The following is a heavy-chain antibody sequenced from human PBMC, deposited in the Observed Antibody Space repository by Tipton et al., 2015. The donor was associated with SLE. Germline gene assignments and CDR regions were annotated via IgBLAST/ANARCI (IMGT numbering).Heavy chain of an antibody. D-gene: IGHD3-22*01. CDR1: GFTFSDYY. Sequence: SLRLSCAASGFTFSDYYMSWIRQAPGKGLKWVSYISSSSIYTNYADSVKGRFTISRDNAKNSLYLQMDTLSAEDTAVYYCARDRTYYDSSGYHYYYGMDVWGQGTTVTVSS. CDR2: ISSSSIYT. CDR3: ARDRTYYDSSGYHYYYGMDV. V-gene: IGHV3-11*06. J-gene: IGHJ6*02.